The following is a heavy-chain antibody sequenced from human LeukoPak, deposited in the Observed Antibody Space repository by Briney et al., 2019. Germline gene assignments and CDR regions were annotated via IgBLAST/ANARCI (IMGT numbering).Heavy chain of an antibody. J-gene: IGHJ4*02. V-gene: IGHV3-30*02. CDR3: ARLEPPAGDY. Sequence: GGSLRLSCAASGFTFSSYGMHWVRQAPGKGLEWVAFIQYDGSNKYYADSVKGRFTISRDNSKNTLYLQMNSLRAEDTAVYYCARLEPPAGDYWGQGTLVTVSS. CDR1: GFTFSSYG. D-gene: IGHD1-1*01. CDR2: IQYDGSNK.